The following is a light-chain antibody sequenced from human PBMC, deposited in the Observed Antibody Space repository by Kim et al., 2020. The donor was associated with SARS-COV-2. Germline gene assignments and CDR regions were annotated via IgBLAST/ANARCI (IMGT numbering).Light chain of an antibody. CDR1: QSVSSN. J-gene: IGKJ5*01. CDR2: GAS. V-gene: IGKV3-15*01. CDR3: QQYNIWPIT. Sequence: VSPGERATLSCRASQSVSSNLAWYQQKPGQAPRLLIYGASTRATGIPARFSVSGSGTEFTLTISSLQSEDFAVYYCQQYNIWPITFGQGTRLEIK.